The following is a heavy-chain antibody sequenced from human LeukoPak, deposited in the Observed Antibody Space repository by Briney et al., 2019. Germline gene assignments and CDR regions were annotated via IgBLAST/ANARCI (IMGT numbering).Heavy chain of an antibody. CDR1: GFTFSSYA. CDR2: ISVSIIHR. V-gene: IGHV3-21*06. Sequence: GGSLRLSCAASGFTFSSYAMSCVRQAPGKGLEWLSYISVSIIHRYYADSVKSRFTISRDNAKISLYLEMNGLRAEDTATYYCARDRAALARSGGMDVWGQGTTVTVSS. J-gene: IGHJ6*02. CDR3: ARDRAALARSGGMDV. D-gene: IGHD6-19*01.